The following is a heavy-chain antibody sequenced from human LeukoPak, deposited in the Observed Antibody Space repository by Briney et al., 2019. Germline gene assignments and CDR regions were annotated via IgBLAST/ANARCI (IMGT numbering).Heavy chain of an antibody. J-gene: IGHJ4*02. D-gene: IGHD3-22*01. CDR1: GFTFSSYE. CDR2: ISSSGSTI. Sequence: PGGSLRLSCAASGFTFSSYEMNWVRQAPGKGLKWVSYISSSGSTIYYADSVKGGFTISRDNAKNSLYLQMNSLRAEDTAVYYCARETYYYDSSGYLFDYWGQGTLVTVSS. V-gene: IGHV3-48*03. CDR3: ARETYYYDSSGYLFDY.